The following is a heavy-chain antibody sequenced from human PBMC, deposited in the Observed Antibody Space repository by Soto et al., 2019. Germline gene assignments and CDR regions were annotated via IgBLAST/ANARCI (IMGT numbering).Heavy chain of an antibody. V-gene: IGHV3-15*07. D-gene: IGHD3-22*01. CDR1: GFTFSNAW. J-gene: IGHJ4*02. Sequence: GGSLRLSCAASGFTFSNAWMNWVRQAPGKGLEWVGRIKSKTDGGTTDYAAPVKGRFTISRDDSKNTLYLQMNSLKTEDTAVYYCTTWYYYDSSGYYYPHLDWGQGTLVTVSS. CDR2: IKSKTDGGTT. CDR3: TTWYYYDSSGYYYPHLD.